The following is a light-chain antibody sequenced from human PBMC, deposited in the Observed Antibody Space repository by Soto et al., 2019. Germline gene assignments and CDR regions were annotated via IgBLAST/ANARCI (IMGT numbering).Light chain of an antibody. Sequence: ETVLTQSPATQSVSPGERATLSCRASQSVGTKLVWYQQKPGQAPRLLMYDASTRATDIPARFSGSGSGTEFTLTISSLQSEDFAVYYCQQFAGWPLTFGGGTEVEIK. V-gene: IGKV3-15*01. CDR2: DAS. CDR3: QQFAGWPLT. J-gene: IGKJ4*01. CDR1: QSVGTK.